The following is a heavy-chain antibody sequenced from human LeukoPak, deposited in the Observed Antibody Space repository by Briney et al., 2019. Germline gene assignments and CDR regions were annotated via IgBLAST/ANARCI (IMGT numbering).Heavy chain of an antibody. J-gene: IGHJ4*02. V-gene: IGHV3-23*01. D-gene: IGHD2-2*01. CDR3: ARVVVPAAYDY. Sequence: VSSICCSFCPKSHAASLKRRFTISRENSENTLYLQMNSLRAEDTAVYYCARVVVPAAYDYWGQGALVTVSS. CDR2: ICCSFCPK.